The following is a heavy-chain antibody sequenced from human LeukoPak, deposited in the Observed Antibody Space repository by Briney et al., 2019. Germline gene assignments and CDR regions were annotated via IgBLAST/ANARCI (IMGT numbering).Heavy chain of an antibody. Sequence: SETLSLTCTVSGGSISSGTYYWGWVRQPPGKGLEWIGSIYYSGSTSYNPSLKSRVTISVDTSKNQLSLKLDSVTAADTAVYYCARNASDSGTSYFDYWGQGTLVTVSS. CDR2: IYYSGST. J-gene: IGHJ4*02. CDR3: ARNASDSGTSYFDY. V-gene: IGHV4-39*01. D-gene: IGHD1-26*01. CDR1: GGSISSGTYY.